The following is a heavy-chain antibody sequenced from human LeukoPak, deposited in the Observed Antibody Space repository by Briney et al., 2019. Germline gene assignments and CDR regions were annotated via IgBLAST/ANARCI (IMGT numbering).Heavy chain of an antibody. Sequence: PGGSLRLSCAASGFTFSSYGMHWVRQAPGKGLEWVAFIRYDGSNKYYADSVKGRFTISRDNSKNTLYLQMNSLRAEDTAVYYCAKGAAAGTHYFDYWGQGTLVTVSS. CDR1: GFTFSSYG. CDR3: AKGAAAGTHYFDY. V-gene: IGHV3-30*02. J-gene: IGHJ4*02. CDR2: IRYDGSNK. D-gene: IGHD6-13*01.